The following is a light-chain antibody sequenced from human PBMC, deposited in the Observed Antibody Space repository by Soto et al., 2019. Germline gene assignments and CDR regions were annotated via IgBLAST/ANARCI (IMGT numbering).Light chain of an antibody. CDR3: GAHAGSNTWV. V-gene: IGLV1-40*01. CDR2: EVN. CDR1: SSNIGANYD. J-gene: IGLJ3*02. Sequence: QSVLTQPPSVSGAPGQRVTISCTGSSSNIGANYDVHWYQQLPGTAPRLIIYEVNKRPSGVPDRFSGSKSGITASLTVSGLQADDEADYYCGAHAGSNTWVFGGGTKLTVL.